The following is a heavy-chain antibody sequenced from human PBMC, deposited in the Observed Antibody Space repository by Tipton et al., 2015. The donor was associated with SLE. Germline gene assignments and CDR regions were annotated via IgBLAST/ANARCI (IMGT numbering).Heavy chain of an antibody. D-gene: IGHD1-26*01. CDR2: IYYSGST. Sequence: TLSLTCTVSGGSISSSSYYWGWIRQPPGKGLEWIGSIYYSGSTYYNPSLKSRVTISVDTSKNQFSLKLSSVTAADTAVYYCARGMGVYFDYWGQGTLVTVSS. V-gene: IGHV4-39*01. CDR3: ARGMGVYFDY. CDR1: GGSISSSSYY. J-gene: IGHJ4*02.